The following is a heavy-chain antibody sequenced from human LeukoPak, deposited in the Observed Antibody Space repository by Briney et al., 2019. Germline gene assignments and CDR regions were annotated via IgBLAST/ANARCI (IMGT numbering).Heavy chain of an antibody. Sequence: SETLSLTCAVYGGSFSGYYWSWIRQPPGKGLEWMGEINHSGSTNNNPSPTSRVTISVDTSKNQFSLKLSSVTAADTAVYYCAREGGYCSSTSCYYKFNWFDPWGQGTLVTVSS. CDR2: INHSGST. CDR1: GGSFSGYY. J-gene: IGHJ5*02. CDR3: AREGGYCSSTSCYYKFNWFDP. V-gene: IGHV4-34*01. D-gene: IGHD2-2*01.